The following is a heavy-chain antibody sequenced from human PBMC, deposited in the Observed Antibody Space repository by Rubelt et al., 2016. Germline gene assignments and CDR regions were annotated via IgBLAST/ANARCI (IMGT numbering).Heavy chain of an antibody. Sequence: VQLVESGGGLIQPGGSLRLSCAASGFTVSSNYMSWVRQAPGKGLEWVSVIYSGGTTFYADSVKGRFTISRDNSKNTLYLQMNSLRAEDTAVYYCARDQSTYYYDSSGYYPDYWGQGTLVTVSS. V-gene: IGHV3-66*03. D-gene: IGHD3-22*01. CDR3: ARDQSTYYYDSSGYYPDY. CDR2: IYSGGTT. CDR1: GFTVSSNY. J-gene: IGHJ4*02.